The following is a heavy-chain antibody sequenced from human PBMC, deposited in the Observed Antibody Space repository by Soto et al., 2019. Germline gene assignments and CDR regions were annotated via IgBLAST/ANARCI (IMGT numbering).Heavy chain of an antibody. CDR3: ARFWVVPAATVENWFDP. J-gene: IGHJ5*02. D-gene: IGHD2-2*01. CDR2: ISGSGGST. Sequence: PGGSLRLSCAASGFTFSSYAMSWVRQAPGKGLEWVSAISGSGGSTYYADSVKGRFTISRDNAKNTLYLQMNSLRAEDTAVYYCARFWVVPAATVENWFDPWGQGTLVTVSS. V-gene: IGHV3-23*01. CDR1: GFTFSSYA.